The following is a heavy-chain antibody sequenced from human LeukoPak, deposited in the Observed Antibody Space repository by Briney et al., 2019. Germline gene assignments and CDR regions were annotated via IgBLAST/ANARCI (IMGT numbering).Heavy chain of an antibody. CDR3: ARDHFDYGDYNWFDP. CDR2: ISYDGSNK. J-gene: IGHJ5*02. D-gene: IGHD4-17*01. V-gene: IGHV3-30-3*01. Sequence: GSLRLSCAASGFTFSSYAMHWVRQGPGMGLEWVAVISYDGSNKYYADSVKGRFTISRDNSKNTLYLQMNSLRAEGTAVYYCARDHFDYGDYNWFDPWGQGTLVTVSS. CDR1: GFTFSSYA.